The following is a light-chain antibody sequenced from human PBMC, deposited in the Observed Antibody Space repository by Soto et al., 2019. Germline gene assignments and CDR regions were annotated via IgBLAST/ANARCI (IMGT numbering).Light chain of an antibody. Sequence: SYELTQPPSVYVSPGQTASMTCSGDKLGGKYVCWYQQKPGQSPVLVIYDDSKRPSGIPERFSGSNSGNTATLTISGTQAMDEADYYCQAWDSSVVFGGGTKPTVL. V-gene: IGLV3-1*01. CDR2: DDS. CDR3: QAWDSSVV. J-gene: IGLJ2*01. CDR1: KLGGKY.